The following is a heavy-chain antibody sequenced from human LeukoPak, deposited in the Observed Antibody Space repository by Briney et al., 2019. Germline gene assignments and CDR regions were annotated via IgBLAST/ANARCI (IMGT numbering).Heavy chain of an antibody. Sequence: PGGSLGLSCAASGFTFSSYSMIWVRQAPGKGLEWVSYISTGSSTIYYADSVKGRFTISRDNAKNSLYLQMNSLRVEDTAVYYCAREATCSGGACDTDYWGQGTQVTVSS. CDR1: GFTFSSYS. CDR3: AREATCSGGACDTDY. D-gene: IGHD2-15*01. J-gene: IGHJ4*02. CDR2: ISTGSSTI. V-gene: IGHV3-48*01.